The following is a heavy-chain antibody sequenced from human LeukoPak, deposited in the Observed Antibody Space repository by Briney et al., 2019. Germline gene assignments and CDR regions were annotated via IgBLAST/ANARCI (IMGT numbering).Heavy chain of an antibody. CDR2: INPNSGET. CDR1: GGTFSSYA. D-gene: IGHD6-13*01. CDR3: ARGPKGSSSGDSNYY. V-gene: IGHV1-2*02. J-gene: IGHJ4*02. Sequence: ASVKLSCKASGGTFSSYAISWVRQAPGQGLEWMGRINPNSGETNHAQKFQGRVTMTRDTSISTAYMELSRLRSDDTAVYYCARGPKGSSSGDSNYYWGQGTLVTVSS.